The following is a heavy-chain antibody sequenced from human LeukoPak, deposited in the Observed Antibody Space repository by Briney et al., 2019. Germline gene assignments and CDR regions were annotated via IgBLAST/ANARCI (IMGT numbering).Heavy chain of an antibody. CDR3: AKDPRLTDYDFWSGPDDYYGMDV. D-gene: IGHD3-3*01. CDR1: GFTFSSYA. J-gene: IGHJ6*02. V-gene: IGHV3-23*01. Sequence: GGSLRLSCAASGFTFSSYAMSWVRQATGKGLEWVSAISGCGGSTYYADSVKGRFTISRDNSKNTLYLQMNSLRAEDTAVYYCAKDPRLTDYDFWSGPDDYYGMDVWGQGTTVTVSS. CDR2: ISGCGGST.